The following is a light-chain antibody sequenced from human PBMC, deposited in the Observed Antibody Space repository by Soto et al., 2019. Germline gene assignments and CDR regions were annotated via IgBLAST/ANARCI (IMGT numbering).Light chain of an antibody. CDR2: GAS. V-gene: IGKV3-15*01. Sequence: ERVMTQSPATLSASPGERVTLSFRASQSVASSVAWYQQKPGQAPRLILYGASTRATGFPARFSGSGSGTELTLTISSLQSEDFAVYLCQQYHYWPITFGQGTRLEIK. CDR1: QSVASS. J-gene: IGKJ5*01. CDR3: QQYHYWPIT.